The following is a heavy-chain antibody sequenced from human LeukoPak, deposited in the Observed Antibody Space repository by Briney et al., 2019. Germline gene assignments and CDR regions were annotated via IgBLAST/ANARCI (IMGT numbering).Heavy chain of an antibody. J-gene: IGHJ3*02. CDR1: GGSISSSSYY. V-gene: IGHV4-39*02. Sequence: PSETLSLTCTVSGGSISSSSYYWGWIRQPPGKGLEWLGSIYYSGSTYYNPSLKSRVTISVDTSKNQFSLKLSSVTAADTAVYYCARDEGFGELSGGHDAFDIWGQGTMVTVSS. CDR3: ARDEGFGELSGGHDAFDI. CDR2: IYYSGST. D-gene: IGHD3-10*01.